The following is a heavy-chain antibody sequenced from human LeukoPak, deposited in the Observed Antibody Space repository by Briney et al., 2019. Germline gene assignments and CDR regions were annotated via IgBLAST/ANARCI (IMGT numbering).Heavy chain of an antibody. J-gene: IGHJ4*02. CDR1: GGPFSGYY. V-gene: IGHV4-34*01. D-gene: IGHD3-3*01. CDR3: ARLRFLEWAFDY. CDR2: INHSGST. Sequence: PSETLSLTCAVYGGPFSGYYWSWIRQPPGKGLEWIGEINHSGSTNYNPSLKSRVTISVDTSKNQFSLKLSSVTAADTAVYYCARLRFLEWAFDYWGQGTLVTVSS.